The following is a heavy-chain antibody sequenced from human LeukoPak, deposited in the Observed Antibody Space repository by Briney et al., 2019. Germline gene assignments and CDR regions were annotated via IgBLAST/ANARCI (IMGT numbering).Heavy chain of an antibody. Sequence: SDPTLVNPTQTLTLTCTFSGFSLSTSGVGVGWIRQPPGKALEWLALIYWDDDKRYSPSLKSRLTITKDTSKNQVVLTMTSMDPVDTATYYCAHRAVRWRGSEYFQHWGQGTLVTVSS. V-gene: IGHV2-5*02. CDR3: AHRAVRWRGSEYFQH. CDR1: GFSLSTSGVG. CDR2: IYWDDDK. D-gene: IGHD3-10*01. J-gene: IGHJ1*01.